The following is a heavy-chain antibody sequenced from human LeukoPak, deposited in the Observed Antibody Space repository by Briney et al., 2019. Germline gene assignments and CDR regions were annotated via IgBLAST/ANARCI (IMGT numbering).Heavy chain of an antibody. J-gene: IGHJ6*03. CDR3: AKGEEWSIAAAGYYMDV. D-gene: IGHD6-13*01. Sequence: LTGGSLRLSCAASGFTFDDYTMHWVRQAPGKGLEWVSLISWDGGSTYYVDSVKGRFTISRDNSKNSLYLQMNSLRTEDTALYYCAKGEEWSIAAAGYYMDVWGKGTTVTVSS. CDR1: GFTFDDYT. V-gene: IGHV3-43*01. CDR2: ISWDGGST.